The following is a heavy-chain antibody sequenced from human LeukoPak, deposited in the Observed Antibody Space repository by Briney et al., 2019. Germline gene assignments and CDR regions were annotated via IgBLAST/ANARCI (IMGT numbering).Heavy chain of an antibody. D-gene: IGHD6-13*01. Sequence: PSQTLSLTCTVSGGSISSGGYYWSWIRQHPGKGLEWIGYIYYSGSTYYNPSLKSRVTISVDTSKNQFSLKLSSVTAADTAVYYCARDSGRYSSSWCNYGMDVWGQGTTVTVSS. V-gene: IGHV4-31*03. CDR2: IYYSGST. CDR1: GGSISSGGYY. CDR3: ARDSGRYSSSWCNYGMDV. J-gene: IGHJ6*02.